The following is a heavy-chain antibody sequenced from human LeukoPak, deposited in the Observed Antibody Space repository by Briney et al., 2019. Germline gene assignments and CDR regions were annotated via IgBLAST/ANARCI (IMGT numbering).Heavy chain of an antibody. CDR1: GDSISSGSYY. CDR2: IYYSGIT. D-gene: IGHD6-13*01. J-gene: IGHJ2*01. V-gene: IGHV4-39*07. CDR3: ARRHHPIAAAGTDWYFDL. Sequence: SETLSLTCTVSGDSISSGSYYWGWIRQPPGKGLEWIGSIYYSGITYYNPSLKSRVTISRDTSKNQFSLKLSSVTAADTAVYYCARRHHPIAAAGTDWYFDLWGRGTLVTVSS.